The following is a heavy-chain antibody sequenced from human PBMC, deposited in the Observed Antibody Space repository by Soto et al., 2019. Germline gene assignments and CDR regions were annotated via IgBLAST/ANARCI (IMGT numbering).Heavy chain of an antibody. Sequence: VQLQESGPGLVVPSGTLSLTCTVSGASMTNSSWHWIRQPPGKGLEWVGYVSYSGNTRHNPSLKNRVTISVDSSKNRFYLKLTSVTAADTALYYCARDRTSFGLHVWGQGTKVTVSS. V-gene: IGHV4-59*01. CDR3: ARDRTSFGLHV. D-gene: IGHD1-7*01. J-gene: IGHJ6*02. CDR2: VSYSGNT. CDR1: GASMTNSS.